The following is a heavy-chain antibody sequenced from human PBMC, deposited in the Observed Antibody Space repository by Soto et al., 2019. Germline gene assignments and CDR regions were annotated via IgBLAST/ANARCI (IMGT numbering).Heavy chain of an antibody. CDR2: IYHSGST. CDR3: AGQYDNNGYMWPD. CDR1: GGSISSSNW. Sequence: PSETLSLTCAVSGGSISSSNWWSWVRQPPGRGLEWIGEIYHSGSTNYNPSLKSRVTISVDKSQSQFSLKLASVTAADTAVYYCAGQYDNNGYMWPDWGQGFLVTVSS. J-gene: IGHJ4*02. D-gene: IGHD3-22*01. V-gene: IGHV4-4*02.